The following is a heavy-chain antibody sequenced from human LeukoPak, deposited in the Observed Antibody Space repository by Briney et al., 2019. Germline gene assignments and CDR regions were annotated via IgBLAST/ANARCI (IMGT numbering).Heavy chain of an antibody. Sequence: GGSLRLSCAASGFIYSTSWTHWVRQAPGKGLVWVSRINTEGSSTSYADSVKGRFTISRDNAKKTLTLQMNSLRAEDTAVYYCATDYWGSINYWGQGTLVTVPS. CDR3: ATDYWGSINY. CDR1: GFIYSTSW. D-gene: IGHD3-10*01. J-gene: IGHJ4*02. V-gene: IGHV3-74*01. CDR2: INTEGSST.